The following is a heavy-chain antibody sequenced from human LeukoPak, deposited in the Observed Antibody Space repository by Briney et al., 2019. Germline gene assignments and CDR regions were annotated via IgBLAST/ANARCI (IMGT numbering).Heavy chain of an antibody. Sequence: PGGSLRLSCAASGFTFSNYGMHWVRQAPGKGLEWVAFIRYDGSNKYYADSVKGRFTISRDNSKNTLYLQMNSLRAEDTAVYYCAKIGIAARPHDYWGQGTLVTVSS. CDR2: IRYDGSNK. J-gene: IGHJ4*02. D-gene: IGHD6-6*01. V-gene: IGHV3-30*02. CDR3: AKIGIAARPHDY. CDR1: GFTFSNYG.